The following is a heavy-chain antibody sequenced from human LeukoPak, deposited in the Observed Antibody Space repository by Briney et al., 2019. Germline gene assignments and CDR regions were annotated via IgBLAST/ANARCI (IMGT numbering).Heavy chain of an antibody. Sequence: ASVKVSCKASGYTFTSYGISWVRQAPGQGLEWMGWINTYNGNTSHAQKLQGRLTMTTDTSTSTAYMELRSLRSDDTAVYYCARGGMGLLEAFDIWGQGTMVTVSS. CDR3: ARGGMGLLEAFDI. V-gene: IGHV1-18*01. CDR2: INTYNGNT. CDR1: GYTFTSYG. D-gene: IGHD3-10*01. J-gene: IGHJ3*02.